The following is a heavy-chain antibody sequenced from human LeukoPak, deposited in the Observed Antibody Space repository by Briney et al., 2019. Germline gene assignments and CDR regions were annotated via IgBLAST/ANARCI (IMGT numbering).Heavy chain of an antibody. CDR3: ARQGPGYCGTTSCYGVDY. D-gene: IGHD2-2*01. CDR1: GYTFTRSA. V-gene: IGHV7-4-1*02. Sequence: GASVKVSCKASGYTFTRSAMNWVRQAPGQGLEWMGWINTDTGNPTYAQGFTGRFVFSLDTSVSTAYLQISSLNAEDTAVYYCARQGPGYCGTTSCYGVDYWGQGTLVTVSS. J-gene: IGHJ4*02. CDR2: INTDTGNP.